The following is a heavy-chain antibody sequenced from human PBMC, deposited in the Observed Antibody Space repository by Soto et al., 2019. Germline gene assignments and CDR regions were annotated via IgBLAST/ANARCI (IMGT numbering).Heavy chain of an antibody. Sequence: SETLSLTCTVSGGSISSGDYYWSWIRQPPGKGLEWIGSIYYSGGASYNPSLKGRVTITIDKPNNQFSLKLNSVTAADTAVYYCATLPPRIVAVLLPIPTWGRGTLVTVSS. CDR3: ATLPPRIVAVLLPIPT. CDR1: GGSISSGDYY. V-gene: IGHV4-30-4*01. J-gene: IGHJ5*02. D-gene: IGHD2-2*02. CDR2: IYYSGGA.